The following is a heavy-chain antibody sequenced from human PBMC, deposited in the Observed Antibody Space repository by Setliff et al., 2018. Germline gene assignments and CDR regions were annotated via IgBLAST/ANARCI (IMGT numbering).Heavy chain of an antibody. J-gene: IGHJ4*02. CDR2: IFTSGST. D-gene: IGHD3-9*01. CDR3: AHSTTFDLHHDY. Sequence: TSETLSLTCRVSGGSVSTFYWTWIRQPPGKGLEWIGYIFTSGSTQYNPSLESRATISRDTSSNQFSLKLSSVTAADTAVYYCAHSTTFDLHHDYWGQGALVTVSS. V-gene: IGHV4-4*09. CDR1: GGSVSTFY.